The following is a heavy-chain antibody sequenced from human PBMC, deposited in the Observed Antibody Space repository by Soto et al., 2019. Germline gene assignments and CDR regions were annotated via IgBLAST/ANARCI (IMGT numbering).Heavy chain of an antibody. CDR1: GGSINSSDYN. CDR3: ATYAKGDYFDY. Sequence: SETLSLTCTVSGGSINSSDYNWSWIRQPPGKGLEWIGYIYHSGRTYYNPSLKSRLTISVDTSKSQFSLNLSSVTDADTAVYYCATYAKGDYFDYWGQGTLVTVSS. J-gene: IGHJ4*02. CDR2: IYHSGRT. V-gene: IGHV4-30-4*01. D-gene: IGHD4-17*01.